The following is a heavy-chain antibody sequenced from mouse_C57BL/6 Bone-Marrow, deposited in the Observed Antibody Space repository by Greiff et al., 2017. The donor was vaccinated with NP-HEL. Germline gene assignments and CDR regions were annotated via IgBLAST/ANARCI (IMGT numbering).Heavy chain of an antibody. CDR3: ARLGSPYYFDY. D-gene: IGHD1-1*02. CDR2: IYPGGGYT. J-gene: IGHJ2*01. CDR1: GYTFTNYW. Sequence: QVQLKQSGAELVRPGTSVKMSCKASGYTFTNYWIGWAKQRPGHGLEWIGDIYPGGGYTNYNEKFKGKATLTADKSSSTAYMQFSSLTSEDSAIYYCARLGSPYYFDYWGQGTTLTVSS. V-gene: IGHV1-63*01.